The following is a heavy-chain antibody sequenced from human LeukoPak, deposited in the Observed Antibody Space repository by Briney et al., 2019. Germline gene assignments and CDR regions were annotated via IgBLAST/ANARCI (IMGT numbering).Heavy chain of an antibody. V-gene: IGHV4-31*03. J-gene: IGHJ4*02. D-gene: IGHD3-10*01. CDR2: IYYSGST. Sequence: SETLSLTCTVSGGSISSGGYYWSWIRQHPGKGLEWIGYIYYSGSTYYNPSLKSRVTISVDTSKNQFSLKLSSVTAADTAVYYCARRGSGSYYTYFDYWGQGTLVTVSS. CDR1: GGSISSGGYY. CDR3: ARRGSGSYYTYFDY.